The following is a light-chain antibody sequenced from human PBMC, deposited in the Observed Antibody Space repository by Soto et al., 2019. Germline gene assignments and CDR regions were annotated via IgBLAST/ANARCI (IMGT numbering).Light chain of an antibody. CDR2: DVS. CDR1: XXXVGGYDH. Sequence: QSALTQPASVSGSPGQSITISCXGXXXXVGGYDHVSWYQQRPGKAPKLIIYDVSIRPSGVSNRFSGSKSGNTASLAVSGLQAEDEADYYCSSYTSKDTLVFGGGTKLTVL. V-gene: IGLV2-14*03. CDR3: SSYTSKDTLV. J-gene: IGLJ3*02.